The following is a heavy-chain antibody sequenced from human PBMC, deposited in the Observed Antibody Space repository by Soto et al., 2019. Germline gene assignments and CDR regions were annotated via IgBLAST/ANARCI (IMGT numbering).Heavy chain of an antibody. V-gene: IGHV3-23*01. J-gene: IGHJ4*02. CDR1: GFTFSNYA. CDR2: ISAGGGST. D-gene: IGHD1-26*01. Sequence: GGSLRLSCAGSGFTFSNYAMSWVRQAPGKGLEWVSGISAGGGSTNYADSVKGRFTISRDNSKNTLYLQMNSLRADDTAVYYCAKTDAYYTGYFDYWGQGTLVTVS. CDR3: AKTDAYYTGYFDY.